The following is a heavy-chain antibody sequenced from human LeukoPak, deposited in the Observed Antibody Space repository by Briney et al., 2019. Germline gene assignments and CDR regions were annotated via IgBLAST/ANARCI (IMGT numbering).Heavy chain of an antibody. CDR1: GFAFISYA. CDR3: AKDGAKHGGTTYFFDY. Sequence: PGGSLRLSCAASGFAFISYAMSWVRQAPGKGLEWVSAISGSGGSTYYADSAKGRFTISRDNSKNTLYVQMNSLRAEDTAVYYCAKDGAKHGGTTYFFDYWGQGTLVTVSS. CDR2: ISGSGGST. V-gene: IGHV3-23*01. D-gene: IGHD4-23*01. J-gene: IGHJ4*02.